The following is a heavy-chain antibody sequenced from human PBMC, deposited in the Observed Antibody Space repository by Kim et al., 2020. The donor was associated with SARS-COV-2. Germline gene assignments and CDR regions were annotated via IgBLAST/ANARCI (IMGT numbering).Heavy chain of an antibody. CDR1: GFTFSSYW. V-gene: IGHV3-7*01. CDR3: ATNGDP. Sequence: GGSLRLSCAASGFTFSSYWLSWVRQAPGKGLEWVANIKEDGSEKYYVDSVKGRFTISRDNAKNSLYLQMSTLRAEDTAVYYCATNGDPWGQGNLVTGSP. CDR2: IKEDGSEK. J-gene: IGHJ5*02.